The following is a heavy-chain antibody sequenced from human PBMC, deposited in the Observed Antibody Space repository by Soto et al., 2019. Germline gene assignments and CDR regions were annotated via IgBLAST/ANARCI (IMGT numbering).Heavy chain of an antibody. Sequence: SETLSLTCTVSGGSISSYYWSWIRQPPGKGLEWIGFIYHTGSTYYSPSLKSRVTISLDTSQNQFSLKLKSMTAADTAVYYCARLRVGNIFDPWGQGTLVTVSS. CDR1: GGSISSYY. CDR2: IYHTGST. V-gene: IGHV4-4*08. D-gene: IGHD3-10*01. CDR3: ARLRVGNIFDP. J-gene: IGHJ5*02.